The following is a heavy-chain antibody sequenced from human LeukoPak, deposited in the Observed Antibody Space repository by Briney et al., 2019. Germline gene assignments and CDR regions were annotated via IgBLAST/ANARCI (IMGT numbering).Heavy chain of an antibody. D-gene: IGHD1-26*01. Sequence: GGSLRLSCAASGFTFSGYAMSWVRQAPGKGLEWVSVISGNSISTYYADSAKGRFTISRDNSKNTLYLQMNSLRAEDTAVYYCARAGGSYCYFDYWGQGTLVTVPS. CDR3: ARAGGSYCYFDY. V-gene: IGHV3-23*01. CDR1: GFTFSGYA. J-gene: IGHJ4*02. CDR2: ISGNSIST.